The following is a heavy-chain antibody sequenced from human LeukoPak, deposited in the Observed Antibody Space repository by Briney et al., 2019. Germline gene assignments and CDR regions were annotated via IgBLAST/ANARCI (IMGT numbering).Heavy chain of an antibody. Sequence: SETLSLTCTVSGGSISSYYWSWIRQPPGKGLEWIGYIYYSGSTNYNPSLKSRVTISVDTSKNQFSLKLSSVTAADTAVYYCARHEAVAEFDYWGQGTLVTVSS. D-gene: IGHD6-19*01. CDR3: ARHEAVAEFDY. J-gene: IGHJ4*02. CDR1: GGSISSYY. V-gene: IGHV4-59*01. CDR2: IYYSGST.